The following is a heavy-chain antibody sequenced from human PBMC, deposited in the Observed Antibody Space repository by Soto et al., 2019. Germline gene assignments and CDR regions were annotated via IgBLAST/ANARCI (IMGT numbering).Heavy chain of an antibody. V-gene: IGHV1-18*01. J-gene: IGHJ4*02. Sequence: ASVKVSCKASGYTFTSYGISWVRQAPGQGLEWMGWISVYNGNTNYAQKLQGRVTMTTDTSTSTAYMELRSLRSDDTAVYYCARADVDTAMVKCDYWGQGTLVTVSS. D-gene: IGHD5-18*01. CDR3: ARADVDTAMVKCDY. CDR2: ISVYNGNT. CDR1: GYTFTSYG.